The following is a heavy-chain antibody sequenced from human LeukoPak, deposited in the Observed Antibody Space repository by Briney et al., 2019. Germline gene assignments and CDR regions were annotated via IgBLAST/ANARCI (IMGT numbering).Heavy chain of an antibody. CDR2: IYYSGST. V-gene: IGHV4-59*01. CDR3: ARDHYGFNYYYYYGMDV. J-gene: IGHJ6*02. D-gene: IGHD3-16*01. CDR1: GGSISGYY. Sequence: SETLSLTCTVSGGSISGYYWSWIRQPPGKGLEWIGYIYYSGSTNYNPSLKSRVTISVDTSKNQFSLKLSSVTAADTAVYYCARDHYGFNYYYYYGMDVWGQGTTVTVSS.